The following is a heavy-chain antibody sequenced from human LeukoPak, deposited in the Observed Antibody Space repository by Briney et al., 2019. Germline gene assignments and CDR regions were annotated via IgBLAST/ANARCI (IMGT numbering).Heavy chain of an antibody. CDR2: IKSKSDGGTT. V-gene: IGHV3-15*01. CDR1: GFTFSNAW. CDR3: ARGVGYGDYYYGMDV. Sequence: PGGSLRLSCAASGFTFSNAWMNWVRQAPGKGLEWVGRIKSKSDGGTTDYAAPVKGRFTVSRDDSKNSLYLQMNSLKTEDTAVYYCARGVGYGDYYYGMDVWGQGTTVTVSS. J-gene: IGHJ6*02. D-gene: IGHD4-17*01.